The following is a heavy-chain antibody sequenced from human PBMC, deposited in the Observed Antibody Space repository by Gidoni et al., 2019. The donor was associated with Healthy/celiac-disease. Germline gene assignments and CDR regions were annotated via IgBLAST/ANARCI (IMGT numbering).Heavy chain of an antibody. CDR1: GFTFSSYA. CDR3: AKDGNGGDRAAAPTDY. J-gene: IGHJ4*02. Sequence: EVQLLESGGGLVQPGGSLRLSCAASGFTFSSYAMSWVRQAPGKGLEWVSAISGSGGSTYYADSVKGRFTISRDNSKNTLYLQMNSLRAEDTAVYYCAKDGNGGDRAAAPTDYWGQGTLVTVSS. CDR2: ISGSGGST. D-gene: IGHD6-13*01. V-gene: IGHV3-23*01.